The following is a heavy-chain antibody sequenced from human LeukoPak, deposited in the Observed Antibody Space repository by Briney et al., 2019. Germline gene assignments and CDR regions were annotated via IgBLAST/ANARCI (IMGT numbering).Heavy chain of an antibody. CDR3: AKGSYYDSSGSFYFDY. J-gene: IGHJ4*02. CDR1: GFTFSSYA. D-gene: IGHD3-22*01. CDR2: ISGSGDNT. Sequence: GGSLRLSCAASGFTFSSYAMSWVRQAPGKGLEWVSGISGSGDNTYYADSVKGRFTISRDNSKNTLYVQVNSLGIEDTAAYYCAKGSYYDSSGSFYFDYWGQGTLVTVSS. V-gene: IGHV3-23*01.